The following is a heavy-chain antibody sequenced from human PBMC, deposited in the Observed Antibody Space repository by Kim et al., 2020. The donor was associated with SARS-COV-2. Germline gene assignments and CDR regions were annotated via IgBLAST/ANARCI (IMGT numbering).Heavy chain of an antibody. CDR3: ARDLRYCSGGSCYSGAFDI. Sequence: SRVTISVETSKNQFPLKLSSVTAADTAVYYCARDLRYCSGGSCYSGAFDIWGQGTMVTVSS. D-gene: IGHD2-15*01. J-gene: IGHJ3*02. V-gene: IGHV4-31*02.